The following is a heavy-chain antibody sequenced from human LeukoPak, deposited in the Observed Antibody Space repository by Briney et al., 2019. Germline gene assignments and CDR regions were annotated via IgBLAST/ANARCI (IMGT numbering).Heavy chain of an antibody. Sequence: GGSLRLSCVVSGFTFSSYGMHWVRQAPGKGLEWVAVISYDGSNKYYADSVKGRFTISRDNSKNTLYLQMNSLRAEDTAVYYCAKQESTYYYDSSGTDFDYWGQGTLVTVSS. CDR3: AKQESTYYYDSSGTDFDY. J-gene: IGHJ4*02. CDR1: GFTFSSYG. D-gene: IGHD3-22*01. V-gene: IGHV3-30*18. CDR2: ISYDGSNK.